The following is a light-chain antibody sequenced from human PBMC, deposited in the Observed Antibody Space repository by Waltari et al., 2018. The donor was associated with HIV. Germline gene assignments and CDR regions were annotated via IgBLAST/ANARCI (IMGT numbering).Light chain of an antibody. CDR3: QSADLSGTYWV. J-gene: IGLJ3*02. CDR2: HDT. CDR1: ALPDQF. Sequence: SYDVTQPSSVSVSPGQTARINCSGYALPDQFVYWYQHKPGQAPVLVIYHDTQRPSGIPERCSGSSSGTVATLTIRGVRTEDEADYHCQSADLSGTYWVFGGGTKLTVL. V-gene: IGLV3-25*03.